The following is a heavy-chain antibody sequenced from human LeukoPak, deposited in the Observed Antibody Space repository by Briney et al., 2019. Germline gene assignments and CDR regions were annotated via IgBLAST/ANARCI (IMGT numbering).Heavy chain of an antibody. V-gene: IGHV5-51*01. CDR2: IYPGDSDT. J-gene: IGHJ4*02. D-gene: IGHD3-10*01. Sequence: GESLKISCKGSGYSFTSYWIGWVRQMPGKGLEWMGIIYPGDSDTRYSPSFQGQVTISADKSINTAYLQWSSLKASDTAMYYRASPRMVRGVIANVDYWGQGTLVTVSS. CDR1: GYSFTSYW. CDR3: ASPRMVRGVIANVDY.